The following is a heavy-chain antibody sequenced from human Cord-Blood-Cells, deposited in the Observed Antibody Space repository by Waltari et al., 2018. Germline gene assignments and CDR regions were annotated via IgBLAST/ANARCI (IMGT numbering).Heavy chain of an antibody. CDR2: IYYSGIT. CDR1: GGSISSSSYY. J-gene: IGHJ4*02. CDR3: ARISGSGWYFDY. D-gene: IGHD6-19*01. V-gene: IGHV4-39*01. Sequence: QLQLQESGPGLVKPSETLSLTCTVSGGSISSSSYYWGWIRQPPGKGLEWIGSIYYSGITYYNPALNSRVTISVDTSKNQFSLKLSSVTAADTAVYYCARISGSGWYFDYWGQGTLVTVSS.